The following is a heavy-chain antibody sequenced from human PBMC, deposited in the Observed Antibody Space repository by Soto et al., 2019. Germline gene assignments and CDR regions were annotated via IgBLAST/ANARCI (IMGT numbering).Heavy chain of an antibody. CDR1: GDSISSNNW. Sequence: QVQLQESGPGLVKPSGTLSLTCAVSGDSISSNNWWSWVRQPPGKGLEWIGVIHHSGSTNYNPSLKSRVTISVXXXKXXFSLKLTSVTAADTAVYYCTTTDYDDSSGYYNLNVWGQGTTVTVSS. CDR3: TTTDYDDSSGYYNLNV. D-gene: IGHD3-22*01. CDR2: IHHSGST. V-gene: IGHV4-4*02. J-gene: IGHJ6*02.